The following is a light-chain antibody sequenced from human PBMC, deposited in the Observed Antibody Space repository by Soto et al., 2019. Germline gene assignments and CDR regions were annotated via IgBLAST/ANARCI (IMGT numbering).Light chain of an antibody. J-gene: IGKJ1*01. Sequence: EVVMTQTPAILSVSPGERATLSCRASQSVSTNLAWYQQKPGQAPRLLIYGASTRATGIPARFSGSGSGTEFTLTISSLQSEDFAVYYCQHYTNWPPWTFGQGTKVEIK. V-gene: IGKV3-15*01. CDR2: GAS. CDR3: QHYTNWPPWT. CDR1: QSVSTN.